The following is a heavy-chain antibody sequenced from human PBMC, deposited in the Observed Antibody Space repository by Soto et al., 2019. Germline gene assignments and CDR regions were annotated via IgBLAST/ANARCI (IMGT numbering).Heavy chain of an antibody. CDR3: ATRRVVYYYGLDD. J-gene: IGHJ6*01. V-gene: IGHV1-69*13. CDR1: GGTFSSYA. CDR2: VIPIFGTA. Sequence: SVKVSCKASGGTFSSYAISWVRQAPGQGLEWMGGVIPIFGTANYAQKFQGRVTITADDSTTTAYMELSSLRSEDTAVNYCATRRVVYYYGLDDWGQGTTVSVSS.